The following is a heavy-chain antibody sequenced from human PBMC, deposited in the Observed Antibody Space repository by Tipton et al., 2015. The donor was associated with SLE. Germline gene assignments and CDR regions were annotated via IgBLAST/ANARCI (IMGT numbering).Heavy chain of an antibody. Sequence: RSLRLSCAASGFTFSSYGMHWVRQAPGKGLEWVAVIWYDGSNKYYADSVKGRFTISRDNSKNTLYLQMNSLRAEDTAVYYCAKDTEGDVYYYGSGSLHHYYGMDVWGQGTTVTVSS. V-gene: IGHV3-33*06. CDR3: AKDTEGDVYYYGSGSLHHYYGMDV. CDR1: GFTFSSYG. J-gene: IGHJ6*02. CDR2: IWYDGSNK. D-gene: IGHD3-10*01.